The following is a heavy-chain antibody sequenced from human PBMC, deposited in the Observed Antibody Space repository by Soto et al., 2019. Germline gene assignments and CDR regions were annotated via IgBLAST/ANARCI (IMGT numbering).Heavy chain of an antibody. Sequence: QVQLVESGGGVVQPGRSLRRSCAASGFTFSSYGMHWVRQAPGKGLEWVAVISYDGSNKYYADSVKGRFTISRDNSKNTLYLQMNSLSAEATAGYYCVSSYVSIPFDYWGPGTLVTVSS. V-gene: IGHV3-30*03. CDR1: GFTFSSYG. D-gene: IGHD5-18*01. CDR2: ISYDGSNK. CDR3: VSSYVSIPFDY. J-gene: IGHJ4*02.